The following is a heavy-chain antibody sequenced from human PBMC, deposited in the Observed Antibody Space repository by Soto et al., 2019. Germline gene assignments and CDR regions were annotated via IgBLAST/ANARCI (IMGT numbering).Heavy chain of an antibody. D-gene: IGHD6-13*01. CDR2: ISAYNGNT. CDR3: ARSTSLIAAAGKVGY. CDR1: GYTFTSYG. V-gene: IGHV1-18*01. J-gene: IGHJ4*02. Sequence: GASVKVSCKASGYTFTSYGISWVRQAPGQGLEWMGWISAYNGNTNYAQKLQGRVTMTTDTSTSTAYMELRSLRSDDTAVYYCARSTSLIAAAGKVGYWGQGTLVTVSS.